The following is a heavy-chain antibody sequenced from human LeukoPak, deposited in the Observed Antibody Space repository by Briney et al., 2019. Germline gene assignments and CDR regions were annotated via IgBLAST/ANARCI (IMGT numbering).Heavy chain of an antibody. CDR3: AKAQRRPHYDILTGYYSYYYYMDV. CDR2: ISGGSSFT. Sequence: GGSLRLSCAASGFTFSSYGMSWVRQAPGKGLEWVSYISGGSSFTYYVDSVKGRFTISRDNAKNSLYLQMNSLRAEDTAVYYCAKAQRRPHYDILTGYYSYYYYMDVWGKGTTVTISS. V-gene: IGHV3-21*01. J-gene: IGHJ6*03. CDR1: GFTFSSYG. D-gene: IGHD3-9*01.